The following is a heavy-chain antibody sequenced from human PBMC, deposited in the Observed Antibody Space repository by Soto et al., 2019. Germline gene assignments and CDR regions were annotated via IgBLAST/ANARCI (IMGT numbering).Heavy chain of an antibody. J-gene: IGHJ5*02. CDR3: ARDYSSSPYYGFDP. D-gene: IGHD6-6*01. V-gene: IGHV1-69*01. CDR1: GYSFTSYW. Sequence: PGESLKISCKGSGYSFTSYWISWVRQAPGQGLEWMGGIIPIFGTANYAQKFQGRVTITADESTSTAYMELGSLRSEDTAVYYCARDYSSSPYYGFDPWGQGTLVTVSS. CDR2: IIPIFGTA.